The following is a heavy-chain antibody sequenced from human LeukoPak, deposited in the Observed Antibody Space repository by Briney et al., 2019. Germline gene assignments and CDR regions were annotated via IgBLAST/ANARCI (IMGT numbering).Heavy chain of an antibody. CDR3: ARGRLARSPYFDY. V-gene: IGHV4-59*01. D-gene: IGHD6-19*01. CDR2: IYYSGST. Sequence: SETLSLTCTVSRGSFSSYYWSWIRQPPGKGLEWIGYIYYSGSTDYNPSLKSRVTISVETSKNQFSLNLSSVTAADTAVYYCARGRLARSPYFDYWGQGTLVTVSS. CDR1: RGSFSSYY. J-gene: IGHJ4*02.